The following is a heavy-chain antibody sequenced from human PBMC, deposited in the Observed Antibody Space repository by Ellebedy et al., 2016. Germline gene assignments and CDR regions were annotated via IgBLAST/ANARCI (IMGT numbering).Heavy chain of an antibody. CDR2: TRSYSGDP. V-gene: IGHV1-18*01. Sequence: ASVKVSCKASGYTFVSYGMAWVRQAPGQGLEWMGWTRSYSGDPEYAQHLQDRVSMSIDISTSTAYMEVRSLRSDDTAVYYCARLYNPRDWYFDLWGRGTLVTVSS. CDR1: GYTFVSYG. D-gene: IGHD1-14*01. CDR3: ARLYNPRDWYFDL. J-gene: IGHJ2*01.